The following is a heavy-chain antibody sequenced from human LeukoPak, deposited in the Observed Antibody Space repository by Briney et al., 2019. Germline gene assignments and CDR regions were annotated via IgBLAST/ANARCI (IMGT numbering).Heavy chain of an antibody. D-gene: IGHD6-13*01. CDR1: GFTFSSYE. V-gene: IGHV3-48*03. J-gene: IGHJ5*02. CDR2: ISSSGSTI. CDR3: ARDRAAADP. Sequence: PGGSLRLSCAASGFTFSSYEMNWVRQAPGKGLEWVSYISSSGSTIYYADSVKGRFTISRDNSKNTVSLQMDSLRAEDTAVYYCARDRAAADPWGQGTLVTVSS.